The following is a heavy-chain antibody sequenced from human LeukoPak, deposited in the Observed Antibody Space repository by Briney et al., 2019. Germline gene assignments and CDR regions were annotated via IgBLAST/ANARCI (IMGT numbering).Heavy chain of an antibody. CDR2: INPSGGST. V-gene: IGHV1-46*01. J-gene: IGHJ6*02. Sequence: ASVKVSCKASGYTFTSYYIHWVRQAPGQGLEWVGIINPSGGSTSYAQKFQGRVTMTRDTSTGTVYMELSSLRSEDTAVYYCARDQDILTGYYYYGMDVWGQGTTVTVSS. CDR3: ARDQDILTGYYYYGMDV. D-gene: IGHD3-9*01. CDR1: GYTFTSYY.